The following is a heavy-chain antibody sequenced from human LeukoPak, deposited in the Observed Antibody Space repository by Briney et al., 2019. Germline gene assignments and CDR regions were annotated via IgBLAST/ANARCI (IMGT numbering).Heavy chain of an antibody. CDR1: GGSISSYY. J-gene: IGHJ6*03. V-gene: IGHV4-59*01. Sequence: PSETLSLTCTVSGGSISSYYWSWIRQPPGKGLEWIGYIYYSGSTNYNPSLKSRVTISVDTSKNQFSLKLSSVTAADTAVYYCARVVMVRGVIYHISYRSDYYYMDVWGKGTTVTVSS. CDR3: ARVVMVRGVIYHISYRSDYYYMDV. D-gene: IGHD3-10*01. CDR2: IYYSGST.